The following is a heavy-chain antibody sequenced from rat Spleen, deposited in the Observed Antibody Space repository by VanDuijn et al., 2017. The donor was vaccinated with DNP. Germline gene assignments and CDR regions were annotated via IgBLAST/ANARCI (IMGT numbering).Heavy chain of an antibody. D-gene: IGHD1-4*01. V-gene: IGHV5-22*01. CDR3: ARGNYPGINTFDY. CDR2: ISYEGSST. Sequence: EVQLVESGGGLVQPGRSVKLSCAASGFTFSNYDMAWVRQAPKKGLEWVASISYEGSSTYYPDSVKGRFTISRDNAKSSLYLQMDSLRSEDTATYYCARGNYPGINTFDYWGQGVMVTVSS. J-gene: IGHJ2*01. CDR1: GFTFSNYD.